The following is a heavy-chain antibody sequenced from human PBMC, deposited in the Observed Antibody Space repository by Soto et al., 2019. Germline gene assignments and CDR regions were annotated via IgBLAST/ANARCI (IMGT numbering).Heavy chain of an antibody. V-gene: IGHV3-30-3*01. CDR1: GFTFSSYA. J-gene: IGHJ4*02. D-gene: IGHD3-3*01. CDR2: ISYDGSNK. CDR3: ARDPDYDFWGHFDY. Sequence: QVQLVESGVGVVQPGRSLRLSCAASGFTFSSYAMHWVRQAPGKGLEWVAVISYDGSNKYYADSVKGRFTISRDNSKNTLYLQMNSLRAEDTAVYYCARDPDYDFWGHFDYWGQGTLVTVSS.